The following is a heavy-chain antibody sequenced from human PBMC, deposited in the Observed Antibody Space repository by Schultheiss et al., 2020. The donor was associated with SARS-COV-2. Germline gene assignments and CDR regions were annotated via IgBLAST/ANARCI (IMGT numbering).Heavy chain of an antibody. V-gene: IGHV1-18*04. CDR1: GYTFTSYG. CDR3: ARGRKYYYYYGMDV. J-gene: IGHJ6*02. CDR2: ISAYNGNT. Sequence: ASVKVSCKASGYTFTSYGISWVRQAPGQGLEWMGWISAYNGNTNYAQKLQGRVTITRNTSISTAYMELSSLRSEDTAVYYCARGRKYYYYYGMDVWGQGTTVTVSS.